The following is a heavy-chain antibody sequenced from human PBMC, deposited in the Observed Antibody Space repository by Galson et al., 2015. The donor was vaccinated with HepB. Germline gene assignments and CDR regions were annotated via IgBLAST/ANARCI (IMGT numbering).Heavy chain of an antibody. Sequence: SVKVSCKASGYTFTGYYIHWVRQAPGQGLEWMGRINPNSGGTNYAQRFQGRVTMTRDTSINTAYMELNSLRSDDTAVYYCAREGVRERGFDYWGQGTLVTVSS. D-gene: IGHD1-1*01. V-gene: IGHV1-2*06. J-gene: IGHJ4*02. CDR2: INPNSGGT. CDR3: AREGVRERGFDY. CDR1: GYTFTGYY.